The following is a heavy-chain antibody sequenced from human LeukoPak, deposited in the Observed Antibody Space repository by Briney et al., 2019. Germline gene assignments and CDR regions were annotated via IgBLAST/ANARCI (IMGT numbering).Heavy chain of an antibody. D-gene: IGHD3-3*01. Sequence: GGSLRLSCAASGFTFSSYAMHWVRQAPGKGLEWVAVISYDGSNKYYADSVKGRFTISRDNSKNTLYLQMNSLRAEDTAVYYCARGGRNFWSAIGDYWGQGTLVTVSS. J-gene: IGHJ4*02. V-gene: IGHV3-30-3*01. CDR2: ISYDGSNK. CDR3: ARGGRNFWSAIGDY. CDR1: GFTFSSYA.